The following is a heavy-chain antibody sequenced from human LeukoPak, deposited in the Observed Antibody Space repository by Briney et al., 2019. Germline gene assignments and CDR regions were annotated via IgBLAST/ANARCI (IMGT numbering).Heavy chain of an antibody. Sequence: SETLSLTCPVSGGSISSYYWNWIRQPPGKGLEWIGYIYYSGSTNYNPSLKSRVTISVDTSKNQFSLKLTSVTAADTAVYYCATYSSGWYDAFDIWGQGTMVTVSS. D-gene: IGHD6-19*01. CDR3: ATYSSGWYDAFDI. CDR2: IYYSGST. J-gene: IGHJ3*02. CDR1: GGSISSYY. V-gene: IGHV4-59*01.